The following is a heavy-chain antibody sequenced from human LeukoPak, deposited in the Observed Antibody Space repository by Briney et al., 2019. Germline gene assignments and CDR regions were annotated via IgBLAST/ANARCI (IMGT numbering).Heavy chain of an antibody. CDR1: GFTLSDYY. J-gene: IGHJ4*02. Sequence: PGGSLRLSCAASGFTLSDYYMSWIRQAPGKGLERISYISSSGSTIYYADSVKGRFTMSRDNAKNSLYLQMNSLRAEDTAIYYCARRRDYFDYWGQGTLVTVSS. CDR2: ISSSGSTI. CDR3: ARRRDYFDY. V-gene: IGHV3-11*01.